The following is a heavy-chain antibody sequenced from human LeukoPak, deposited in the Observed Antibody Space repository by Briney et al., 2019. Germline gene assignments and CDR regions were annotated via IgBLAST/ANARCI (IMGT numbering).Heavy chain of an antibody. V-gene: IGHV1-2*02. D-gene: IGHD5-18*01. CDR1: GYTFTGYY. Sequence: ASVKVSCKASGYTFTGYYMHWVRQAPGQGLEWMGWINPNSGGTNYAQKFQGRVTMTRDTSISTAYMELSRLRSDDTAVYYCARARYSYGYQYWFDPWGQGTLVTVSS. CDR2: INPNSGGT. CDR3: ARARYSYGYQYWFDP. J-gene: IGHJ5*02.